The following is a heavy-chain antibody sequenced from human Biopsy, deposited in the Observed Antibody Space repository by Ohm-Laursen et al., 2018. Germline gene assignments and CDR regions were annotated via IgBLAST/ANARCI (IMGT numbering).Heavy chain of an antibody. CDR1: GGSISSGSYY. J-gene: IGHJ3*02. CDR3: ARWTPEYDSSRYYLDAFDI. V-gene: IGHV4-61*02. Sequence: SETLSLTCTVSGGSISSGSYYWSWIRQPARKGLEWIGRIYSSGSTNYNPSLKSRVTLSMDTSKRQFSLKLSFVTAADTAVYYCARWTPEYDSSRYYLDAFDIWGQGTKVTVSS. D-gene: IGHD3-22*01. CDR2: IYSSGST.